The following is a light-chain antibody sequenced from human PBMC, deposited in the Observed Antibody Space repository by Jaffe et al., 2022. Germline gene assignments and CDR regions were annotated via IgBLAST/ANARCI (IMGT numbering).Light chain of an antibody. CDR3: QQYGSSPPWT. J-gene: IGKJ1*01. CDR2: GAS. Sequence: EIVLTQSPGTLSLSPGERATLSCRASQSVSSSYLAWYQQKPGQAPRLLIYGASNRATGIPDRFSGSGSGTDFTLTISRLEPEDFAVYYCQQYGSSPPWTFGLGTKVEI. V-gene: IGKV3-20*01. CDR1: QSVSSSY.